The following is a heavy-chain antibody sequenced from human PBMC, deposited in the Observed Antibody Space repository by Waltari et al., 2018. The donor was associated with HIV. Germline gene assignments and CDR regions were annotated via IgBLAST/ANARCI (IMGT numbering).Heavy chain of an antibody. CDR1: GGSISSYY. CDR2: IYYSGST. V-gene: IGHV4-59*01. J-gene: IGHJ3*02. CDR3: ARDTYYYDSSGYSKGGFDI. Sequence: QVQLQESGPGLVKPSETLSLTCTVSGGSISSYYWSWIRQPPGKGLEWIGYIYYSGSTNYNPSLKSRVTISVDTSKNQCSLKLSSVTAADTAVYYCARDTYYYDSSGYSKGGFDIWGQGTMVTVSS. D-gene: IGHD3-22*01.